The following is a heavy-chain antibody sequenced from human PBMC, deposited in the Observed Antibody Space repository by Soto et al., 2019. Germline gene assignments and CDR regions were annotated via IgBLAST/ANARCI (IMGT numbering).Heavy chain of an antibody. J-gene: IGHJ5*02. CDR2: ISSSGSYI. CDR3: ARSIAARLDWFDP. CDR1: GFTFSSDS. V-gene: IGHV3-21*01. Sequence: RLSCAASGFTFSSDSMNWVRQAPGKGLEWVSSISSSGSYIYYADSVKGRFTISRDNAKNSLYLQMNSLRAEDTAVYYCARSIAARLDWFDPWGQGTLVTVSS. D-gene: IGHD6-6*01.